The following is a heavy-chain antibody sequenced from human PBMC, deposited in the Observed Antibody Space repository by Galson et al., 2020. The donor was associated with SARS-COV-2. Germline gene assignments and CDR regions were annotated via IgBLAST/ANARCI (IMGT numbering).Heavy chain of an antibody. CDR1: GFTFSGPA. Sequence: QLGESLKISCAASGFTFSGPAMHWVRQASGKGLEWVGRIRSKANSYATAYAASVKGRFTISRDDSKNTAYLQMNSLKTEDTAVYYCTRPAGEVDFGSGLDPDYDAFDIWGQGTMVTVSS. J-gene: IGHJ3*02. CDR3: TRPAGEVDFGSGLDPDYDAFDI. V-gene: IGHV3-73*01. CDR2: IRSKANSYAT. D-gene: IGHD3-3*01.